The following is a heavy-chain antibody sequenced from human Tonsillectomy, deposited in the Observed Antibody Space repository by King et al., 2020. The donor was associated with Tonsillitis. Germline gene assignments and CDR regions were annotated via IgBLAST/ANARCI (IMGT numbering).Heavy chain of an antibody. D-gene: IGHD2-2*01. V-gene: IGHV3-23*04. CDR1: GFTFSSYG. J-gene: IGHJ3*02. Sequence: DVQLVESGGGLVHPGGSLRLSCAASGFTFSSYGMTWVRQAPGKGLEWVSGISASGGSTYYADSVRGRFTISRDNSKNTLYLQMNSLRDEDTAVYYCANDLEVVVPSASGAFDIWGQGTMVTVSS. CDR2: ISASGGST. CDR3: ANDLEVVVPSASGAFDI.